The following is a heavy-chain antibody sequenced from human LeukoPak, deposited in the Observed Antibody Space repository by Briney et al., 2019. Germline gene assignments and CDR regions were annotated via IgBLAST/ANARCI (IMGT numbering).Heavy chain of an antibody. CDR1: GFTVSSNS. CDR2: IYSDNT. D-gene: IGHD1-26*01. V-gene: IGHV3-53*01. Sequence: GGSLRLSCTVSGFTVSSNSMSWVRQAPGKGLEWVSFIYSDNTHYSDSVKGRFTISRDNSKNTLYLQMNSLRAEDTALYYCARVLGGIIGYYFDYWGQGTLVTVSS. CDR3: ARVLGGIIGYYFDY. J-gene: IGHJ4*02.